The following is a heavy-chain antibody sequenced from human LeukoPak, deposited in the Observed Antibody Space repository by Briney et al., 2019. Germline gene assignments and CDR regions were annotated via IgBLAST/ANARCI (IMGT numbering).Heavy chain of an antibody. CDR1: GFTFSSYG. Sequence: GGSLRLSCAASGFTFSSYGMHWVRQPPGKGLEWVAFIRYDGSNKYYADSVKGRFTISRDNSKNTLYLQMNSLRAEDTAVYYCARGEGRDGHLWGQGTLVTVSS. CDR3: ARGEGRDGHL. CDR2: IRYDGSNK. J-gene: IGHJ4*02. V-gene: IGHV3-30*02. D-gene: IGHD5-24*01.